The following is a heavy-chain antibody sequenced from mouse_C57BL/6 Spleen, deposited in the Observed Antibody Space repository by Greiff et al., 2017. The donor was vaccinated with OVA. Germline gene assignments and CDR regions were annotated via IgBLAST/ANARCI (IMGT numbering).Heavy chain of an antibody. Sequence: VKLQESGAELVKPGASVKISCKASGYAFSSYWMNWVKQRPGKGLEWIGQIYPGDGDTNYNGKFKGKATLTADKSSSTAYMQLSSLTSEDSAVYFCARSPVYDYGGYFDVWGTGTTVTVSS. D-gene: IGHD2-4*01. CDR3: ARSPVYDYGGYFDV. CDR1: GYAFSSYW. CDR2: IYPGDGDT. J-gene: IGHJ1*03. V-gene: IGHV1-80*01.